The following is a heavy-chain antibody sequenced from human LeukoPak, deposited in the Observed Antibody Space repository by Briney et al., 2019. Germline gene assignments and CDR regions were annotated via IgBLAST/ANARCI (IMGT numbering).Heavy chain of an antibody. CDR1: GGSFSAYY. V-gene: IGHV4-34*01. J-gene: IGHJ4*02. D-gene: IGHD6-19*01. Sequence: SETLSLTCAVHGGSFSAYYWSWIRQSPEKGLEWIGEINHSGSTNYNPSLKSRVTMSVDTSKNQFSLKLSSVTAADTAVYYCARGPRAVAGKKFDYWGQGTLVTVSS. CDR3: ARGPRAVAGKKFDY. CDR2: INHSGST.